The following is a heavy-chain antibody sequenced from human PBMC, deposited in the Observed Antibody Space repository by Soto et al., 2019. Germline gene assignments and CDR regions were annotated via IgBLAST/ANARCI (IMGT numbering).Heavy chain of an antibody. CDR2: INHSGST. CDR1: GGSFSGYY. Sequence: SETLSLTCAVYGGSFSGYYLSWIRQPPGKGLEWIGEINHSGSTNYNPSLKSRVTISVDTSKNQFSLKLSSVTAADTAVYYCARGGYGSGSYPVYYYGMDVWGQGTTVTVYS. D-gene: IGHD3-10*01. J-gene: IGHJ6*02. CDR3: ARGGYGSGSYPVYYYGMDV. V-gene: IGHV4-34*01.